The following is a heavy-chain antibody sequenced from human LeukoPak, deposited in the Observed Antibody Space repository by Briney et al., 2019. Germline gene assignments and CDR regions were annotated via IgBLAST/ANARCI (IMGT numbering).Heavy chain of an antibody. Sequence: GGSLRLSCAASGFTFSSYAMSWVRQAPGKGLEWASAISGSGGSTYYADSVKGRFTISRDNSKNTLYLQMNSLRAEDTAVYYCATLTVVPAAGFDYWGQGTLVTVSS. D-gene: IGHD2-2*01. CDR3: ATLTVVPAAGFDY. J-gene: IGHJ4*02. CDR1: GFTFSSYA. V-gene: IGHV3-23*01. CDR2: ISGSGGST.